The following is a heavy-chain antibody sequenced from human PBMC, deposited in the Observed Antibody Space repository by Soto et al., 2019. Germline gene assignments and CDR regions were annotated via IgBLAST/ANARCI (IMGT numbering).Heavy chain of an antibody. CDR2: TYYRSKWYN. V-gene: IGHV6-1*01. D-gene: IGHD3-3*01. J-gene: IGHJ6*02. CDR1: GDSVSSNSAA. Sequence: PAQTLSLTCAISGDSVSSNSAAWNWIRQSPSRGLEWLGRTYYRSKWYNDYAVSVKSRITINPDTSKNQFSLQLNSVTPEDTAVYYCARERGERITIFGVVIKAPYYYYGMDVWGQGTTVTVSS. CDR3: ARERGERITIFGVVIKAPYYYYGMDV.